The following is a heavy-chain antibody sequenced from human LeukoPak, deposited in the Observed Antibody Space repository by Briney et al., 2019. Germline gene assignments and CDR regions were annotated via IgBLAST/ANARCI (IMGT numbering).Heavy chain of an antibody. CDR3: IREVQVRASASLGL. Sequence: GGSLRLSCAASGFTLSSYEMHWVRQVPGEGLVWVARMNSAGTTINYADSVKGRFTISRDNVRNTLHLQMNNLSLEDTAVYFCIREVQVRASASLGLWGRGTLVTVS. J-gene: IGHJ4*01. V-gene: IGHV3-74*01. CDR1: GFTLSSYE. D-gene: IGHD1-1*01. CDR2: MNSAGTTI.